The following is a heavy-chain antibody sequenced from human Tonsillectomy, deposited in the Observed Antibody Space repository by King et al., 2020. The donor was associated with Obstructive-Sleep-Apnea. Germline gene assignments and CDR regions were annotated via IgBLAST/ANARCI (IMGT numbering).Heavy chain of an antibody. D-gene: IGHD6-13*01. CDR1: GYSISSGYY. V-gene: IGHV4-38-2*02. CDR2: IYHSGST. Sequence: QLQESGPGLVKPSETLSLTCTVSGYSISSGYYWGWIRQPPGKGLEWIGSIYHSGSTYYNPSLKSRVTISVDTSKNQFSLKLSSVTAADTAVDYCARSTAAAGIFYYWGQGTLVTVSS. J-gene: IGHJ4*02. CDR3: ARSTAAAGIFYY.